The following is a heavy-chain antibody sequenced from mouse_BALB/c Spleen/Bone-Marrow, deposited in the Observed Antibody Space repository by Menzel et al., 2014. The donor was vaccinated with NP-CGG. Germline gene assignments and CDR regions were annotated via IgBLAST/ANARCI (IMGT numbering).Heavy chain of an antibody. J-gene: IGHJ3*01. D-gene: IGHD1-2*01. CDR2: IYPGNSDT. Sequence: EVQLQQSGTVLARPGASVKMSCKASGYSFXSYWMHWVKQRPGQGLEWIGAIYPGNSDTSYNQKFKGRAKLTAVTSASTAYMDLSSLTNEDSAVYYCTRYYYAYDAWFAYWGQGTLVTVSA. CDR3: TRYYYAYDAWFAY. V-gene: IGHV1-5*01. CDR1: GYSFXSYW.